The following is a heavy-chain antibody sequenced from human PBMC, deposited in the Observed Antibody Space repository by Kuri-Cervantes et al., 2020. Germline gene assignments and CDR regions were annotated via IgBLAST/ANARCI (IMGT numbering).Heavy chain of an antibody. D-gene: IGHD3-16*02. CDR3: ARYTGDYVWGSYPGYFDY. CDR1: GGSISSYY. V-gene: IGHV4-59*01. CDR2: IYYSGST. J-gene: IGHJ4*02. Sequence: ESLKISCTVSGGSISSYYWSWIQQPPGKGLEWIGYIYYSGSTNYNPSLKSRVTISVDTSKNQFSLKLSSVTAADTAVYYCARYTGDYVWGSYPGYFDYWGQGTLVTVSS.